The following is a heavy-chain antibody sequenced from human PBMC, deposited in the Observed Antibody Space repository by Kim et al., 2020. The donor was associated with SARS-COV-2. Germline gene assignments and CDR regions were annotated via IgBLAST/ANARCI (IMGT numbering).Heavy chain of an antibody. Sequence: SETLSLTCAVYGGSFSGYYWSWIRQPPGKGLEWIGEINHSGSTNYNPSLKSRVTISVDTSKNQFSLKLSSVTAADTAVYYCARGGLGEESSSFDYWGQGTLVTVSS. CDR3: ARGGLGEESSSFDY. J-gene: IGHJ4*02. CDR2: INHSGST. D-gene: IGHD3-16*01. V-gene: IGHV4-34*01. CDR1: GGSFSGYY.